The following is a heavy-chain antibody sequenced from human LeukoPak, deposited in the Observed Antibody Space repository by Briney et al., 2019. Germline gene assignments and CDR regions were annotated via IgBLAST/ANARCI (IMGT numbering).Heavy chain of an antibody. CDR3: ARSPYTSGSLFYLDY. D-gene: IGHD3-10*01. V-gene: IGHV1-46*01. J-gene: IGHJ4*02. Sequence: GASVKVSCKASEYSFTYYYIHWVRQAPGQGLEWMGIINPSGGSTNYAQKFQGRVTLTRDTSTSTVYMELSSLRSEDTAVYYCARSPYTSGSLFYLDYWGQGTLVTVSS. CDR2: INPSGGST. CDR1: EYSFTYYY.